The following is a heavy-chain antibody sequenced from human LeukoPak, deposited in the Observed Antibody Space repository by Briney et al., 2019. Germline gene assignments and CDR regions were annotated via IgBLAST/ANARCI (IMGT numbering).Heavy chain of an antibody. V-gene: IGHV1-46*01. D-gene: IGHD5-24*01. Sequence: ASVKVSCKASGYTFTNYYIHWVRQAPGQGLEWMGLIDPGGDNTDYAQNFQGRVTMTRDTSTSTVYMGLSSLRSEDTAVYYCARIRDGYNDAYDIWGQGTMVTVSS. CDR3: ARIRDGYNDAYDI. J-gene: IGHJ3*02. CDR2: IDPGGDNT. CDR1: GYTFTNYY.